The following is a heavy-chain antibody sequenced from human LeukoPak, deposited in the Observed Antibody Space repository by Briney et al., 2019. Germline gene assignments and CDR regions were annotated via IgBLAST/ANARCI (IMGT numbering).Heavy chain of an antibody. D-gene: IGHD6-13*01. V-gene: IGHV4-61*02. J-gene: IGHJ6*03. CDR3: AREMGIAAAGTLFYYYYYYMDV. Sequence: SQTLSLTCTVSGGSISSGSYYWSWIRQPAGKGLGWIGRIYTSGSTNYNPSLKSRVTISVDTSKNQFSLKLSSVTAADTAVYYCAREMGIAAAGTLFYYYYYYMDVWGKGTTVTVSS. CDR1: GGSISSGSYY. CDR2: IYTSGST.